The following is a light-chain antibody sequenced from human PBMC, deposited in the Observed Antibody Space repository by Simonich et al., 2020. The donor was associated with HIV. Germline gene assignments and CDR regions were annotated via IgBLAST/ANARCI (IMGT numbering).Light chain of an antibody. CDR2: AAS. Sequence: DIQMTQSPSSLSASVGDRVTITCRASQSISSYLNWYQQKPGKAPKLLIYAASSLKSGVPSRFSGSGSGTDFTLTISSLQREDFASYYCQQSYSTPFTFGQGTKVEIK. V-gene: IGKV1-39*01. J-gene: IGKJ2*01. CDR3: QQSYSTPFT. CDR1: QSISSY.